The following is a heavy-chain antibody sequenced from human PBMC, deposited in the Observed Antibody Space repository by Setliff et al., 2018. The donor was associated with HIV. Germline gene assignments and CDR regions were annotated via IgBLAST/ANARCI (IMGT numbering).Heavy chain of an antibody. CDR3: AKDRTAMAPEYFQH. Sequence: LRLSCAASGFTFSSNGMHWVRQAPGKGLEWVAVIWYDGSNKYYADSVKGRFTISRDNSKNTLYLQMNSLRAEDTAVYYCAKDRTAMAPEYFQHWGQGTLVTVSS. CDR1: GFTFSSNG. D-gene: IGHD5-18*01. CDR2: IWYDGSNK. V-gene: IGHV3-33*03. J-gene: IGHJ1*01.